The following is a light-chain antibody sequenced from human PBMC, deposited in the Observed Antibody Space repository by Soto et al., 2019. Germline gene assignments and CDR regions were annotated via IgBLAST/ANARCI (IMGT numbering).Light chain of an antibody. J-gene: IGKJ1*01. CDR2: DVS. V-gene: IGKV3-20*01. Sequence: EIVLTQSQGTLSLSPGERAALSCRASRSLSSTSLAWYQQRPGQAPRLLIYDVSSRATGIPDRFSRSGSGTDFTLTINSLGPDDFAVYYCQQYGSSPRTFGQGTKVDIK. CDR3: QQYGSSPRT. CDR1: RSLSSTS.